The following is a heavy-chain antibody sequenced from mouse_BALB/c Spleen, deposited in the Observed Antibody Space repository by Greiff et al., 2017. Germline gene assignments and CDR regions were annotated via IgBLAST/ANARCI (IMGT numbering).Heavy chain of an antibody. Sequence: QVQLQQPGAELVRPGASVKLSCKASGYTFTSYWLNWVKQRPEQGLEWIGRIDPYDSDTHYNQPFKDKAILTVDESSSPAYMQRSSLTSEDSAVYDCARGGNYENSMDDWGQGTSVTVSS. CDR1: GYTFTSYW. CDR3: ARGGNYENSMDD. V-gene: IGHV1-74*01. CDR2: IDPYDSDT. J-gene: IGHJ4*01. D-gene: IGHD2-1*01.